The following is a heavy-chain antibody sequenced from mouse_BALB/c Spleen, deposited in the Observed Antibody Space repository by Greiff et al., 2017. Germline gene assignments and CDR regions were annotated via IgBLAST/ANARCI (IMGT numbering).Heavy chain of an antibody. CDR3: ARGRYYYGSSYVLDY. CDR2: ISSGGST. CDR1: GFTFSSYA. Sequence: EVMLVESGGGLVKPGGSLKLSCAASGFTFSSYAMSWVRQTPEKRLEWVASISSGGSTYYPDSVKGRFTISRDNARNILYLQMSSLRSEDTAMYYCARGRYYYGSSYVLDYWGQGTTLTVSS. J-gene: IGHJ2*01. D-gene: IGHD1-1*01. V-gene: IGHV5-6-5*01.